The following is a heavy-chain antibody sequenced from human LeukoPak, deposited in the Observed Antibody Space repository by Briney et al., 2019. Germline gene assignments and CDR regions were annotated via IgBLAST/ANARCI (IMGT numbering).Heavy chain of an antibody. CDR3: ARGRVSSSTWYSTYYYYFYMDV. V-gene: IGHV4-4*07. CDR1: GGSISSYY. J-gene: IGHJ6*03. D-gene: IGHD1-1*01. CDR2: IYSSGST. Sequence: SETLSLTCTVSGGSISSYYWSWIRQPAGKGLEWIGRIYSSGSTNYNPSLNGRVSISRDTTKNLFSLRLRSVTAADTAVYFCARGRVSSSTWYSTYYYYFYMDVWGKGTTVTVSS.